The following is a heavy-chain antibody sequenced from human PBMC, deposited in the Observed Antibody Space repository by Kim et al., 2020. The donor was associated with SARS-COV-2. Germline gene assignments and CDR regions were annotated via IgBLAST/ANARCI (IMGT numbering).Heavy chain of an antibody. V-gene: IGHV1-2*02. D-gene: IGHD3-10*01. Sequence: ASVKVSCKASGYTFTGYYMHCVRQAPGQGLEWMGWINPNSGGTNYAQKFQGRVTMTRDTSISTAYMELSRLRSDDTAVYYCASDGYYYGSGRPEGWFDPWGQGTLVTVSS. CDR1: GYTFTGYY. J-gene: IGHJ5*02. CDR3: ASDGYYYGSGRPEGWFDP. CDR2: INPNSGGT.